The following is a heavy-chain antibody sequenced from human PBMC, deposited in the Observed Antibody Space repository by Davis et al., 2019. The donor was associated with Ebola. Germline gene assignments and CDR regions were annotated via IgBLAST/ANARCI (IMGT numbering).Heavy chain of an antibody. J-gene: IGHJ3*02. CDR1: GYSFTSYW. D-gene: IGHD3-16*01. Sequence: GESLKISCKGSGYSFTSYWIGWVRQMPGKGLEWMGRIDPSDSYTNYSPSFQGHVTISADKSIATAYLQWSSLKASDTAMYYCARRAAVAYDHVWGISRHDAFDIWGQGTMVTVSS. V-gene: IGHV5-10-1*01. CDR2: IDPSDSYT. CDR3: ARRAAVAYDHVWGISRHDAFDI.